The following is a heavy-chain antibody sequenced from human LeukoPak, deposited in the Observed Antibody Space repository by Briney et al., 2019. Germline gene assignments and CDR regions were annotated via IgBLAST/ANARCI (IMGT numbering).Heavy chain of an antibody. Sequence: GKGLXXXGXIYYSGSTNYNPSLKSRVTISVDTSKNQFSLKLSSVTAADTAVYYCARTGIAAAAPYYYYYGMDVWGQGTTVTVSS. J-gene: IGHJ6*02. CDR2: IYYSGST. CDR3: ARTGIAAAAPYYYYYGMDV. V-gene: IGHV4-59*08. D-gene: IGHD6-13*01.